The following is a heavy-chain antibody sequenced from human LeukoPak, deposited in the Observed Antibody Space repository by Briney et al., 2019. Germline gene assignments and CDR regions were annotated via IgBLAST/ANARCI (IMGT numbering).Heavy chain of an antibody. D-gene: IGHD3-10*01. V-gene: IGHV4-59*01. CDR1: GGSISSYY. J-gene: IGHJ3*02. CDR2: IYYSGST. CDR3: ARDGYGSNDFDI. Sequence: SETLSLTCTVSGGSISSYYWTWIRQPPGKGLEWIGYIYYSGSTNYNPSLKSRVIISVDASKNQFSLKLSSVTAADTAVYYCARDGYGSNDFDIWGQGTMVTVSS.